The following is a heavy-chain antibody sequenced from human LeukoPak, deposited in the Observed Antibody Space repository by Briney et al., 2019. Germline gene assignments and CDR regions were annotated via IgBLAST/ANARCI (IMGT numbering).Heavy chain of an antibody. CDR2: INHSGST. V-gene: IGHV4-34*01. J-gene: IGHJ6*02. CDR3: ASPMVATYYSMDV. Sequence: SETLSLTCAVYGGSFSGYYWSWIRQPPGKGLEWIGEINHSGSTNYNPSLKSRVTVSVDTSKNQFSLKLSSVTAADTAVYYCASPMVATYYSMDVWGQGTTVTVSS. CDR1: GGSFSGYY. D-gene: IGHD5-12*01.